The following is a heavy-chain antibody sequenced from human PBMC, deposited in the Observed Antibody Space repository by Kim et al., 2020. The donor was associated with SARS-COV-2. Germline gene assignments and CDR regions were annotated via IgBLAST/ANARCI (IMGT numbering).Heavy chain of an antibody. CDR1: GFTFSSYG. CDR2: ISYDGSNK. Sequence: GGSLRLSCAASGFTFSSYGMHWVRQAPGKGLEWVAVISYDGSNKYYADSVKGRFTISRYNSKNTLYLQMNSLRAEDTAVYYCAKDRIAAAALFYWGQGTL. J-gene: IGHJ4*02. CDR3: AKDRIAAAALFY. V-gene: IGHV3-30*18. D-gene: IGHD6-13*01.